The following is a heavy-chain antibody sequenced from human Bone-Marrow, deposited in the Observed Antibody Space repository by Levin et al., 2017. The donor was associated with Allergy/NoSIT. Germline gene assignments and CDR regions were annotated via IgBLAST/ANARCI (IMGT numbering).Heavy chain of an antibody. V-gene: IGHV3-33*01. Sequence: LSLTCAASGFTFSSYGMHWVRQAPGKGLEWVAVIWYDGSNKYYADSVKGRFTISRDNSKNTLYLQMNSLRAEDTAVYYCARDFAQQGVSLDYWGQGTLVTVSS. D-gene: IGHD3-10*01. CDR1: GFTFSSYG. J-gene: IGHJ4*02. CDR3: ARDFAQQGVSLDY. CDR2: IWYDGSNK.